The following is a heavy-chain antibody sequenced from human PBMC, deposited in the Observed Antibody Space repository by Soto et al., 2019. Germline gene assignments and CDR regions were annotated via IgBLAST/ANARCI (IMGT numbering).Heavy chain of an antibody. Sequence: SVKVSCKASGFTFTSSAVQWVRQARGQRLEWRGWIVVGSGNTNYAQKFQERVTMNRDMSTSTAYMELSSLRSDDTAVYYCAADRDYDSSGYPLDYWGQGTLVTVSS. CDR3: AADRDYDSSGYPLDY. J-gene: IGHJ4*02. V-gene: IGHV1-58*01. CDR1: GFTFTSSA. CDR2: IVVGSGNT. D-gene: IGHD3-22*01.